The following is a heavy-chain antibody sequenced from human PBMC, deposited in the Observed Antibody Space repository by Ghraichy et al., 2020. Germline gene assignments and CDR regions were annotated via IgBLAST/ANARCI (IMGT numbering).Heavy chain of an antibody. V-gene: IGHV3-23*01. CDR2: ISGSGGST. CDR1: GLTFSSYA. J-gene: IGHJ4*02. CDR3: AKVGVRGVIPLNYFDY. Sequence: GGSLRLSCAASGLTFSSYAMSWVRQAPGKGLEWVSAISGSGGSTYYADSVKGRFTISRDNSKNTLYLQMNSLRAEDTAVYYCAKVGVRGVIPLNYFDYWGQGTLVNVPS. D-gene: IGHD3-10*01.